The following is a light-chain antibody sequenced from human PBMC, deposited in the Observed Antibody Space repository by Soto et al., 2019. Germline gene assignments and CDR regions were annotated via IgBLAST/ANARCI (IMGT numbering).Light chain of an antibody. J-gene: IGLJ1*01. CDR1: SSDVGAYNF. CDR3: SAYTVSRTYV. Sequence: QSALTQPASVSGSPGQSITISCTGTSSDVGAYNFVSWHQQHPGKAPKLMIYNVYDRPSGISYRFSGSKSGNTASLTISGLQREEEADYYCSAYTVSRTYVFGTGTKVTVL. CDR2: NVY. V-gene: IGLV2-14*03.